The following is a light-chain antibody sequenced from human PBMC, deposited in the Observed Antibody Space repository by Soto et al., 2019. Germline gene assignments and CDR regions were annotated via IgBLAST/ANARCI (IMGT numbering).Light chain of an antibody. Sequence: EIVMTQSPATLSVSPGERATLSCRASQSVSSNLAWYQQKPGQAPRLLIYGASTRATGIPARFSGSGSGTEFTLTLISLQSEDPAVYYCQQSNNWPPWTFAQGTKVEIK. CDR1: QSVSSN. J-gene: IGKJ1*01. V-gene: IGKV3-15*01. CDR3: QQSNNWPPWT. CDR2: GAS.